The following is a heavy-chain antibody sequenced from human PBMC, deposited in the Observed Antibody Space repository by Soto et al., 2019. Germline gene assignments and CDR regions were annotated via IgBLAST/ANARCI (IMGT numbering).Heavy chain of an antibody. CDR1: GFTLSNSW. CDR2: IRSKAHGGTT. CDR3: STGLCVNCP. Sequence: EVPVVESGGGLVKPEGSLRLSCVGSGFTLSNSWMSWVRQAPGKGLEWVALIRSKAHGGTTDYAAPVKDRFTISRDDSKSTLCWQMSSLKTEGTAVYYCSTGLCVNCPWGEGTLVTVSS. J-gene: IGHJ4*02. V-gene: IGHV3-15*01. D-gene: IGHD2-15*01.